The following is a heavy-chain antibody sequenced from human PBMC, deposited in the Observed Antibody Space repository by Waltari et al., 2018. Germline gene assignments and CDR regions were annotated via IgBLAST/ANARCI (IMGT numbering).Heavy chain of an antibody. CDR2: LSYNGAT. CDR3: ATYIGASVGTAAFDV. V-gene: IGHV4-39*01. Sequence: GWSRQPPGQGLEGSATLSYNGATYTSPSLTSRVTMSRDTSKNQLSLTLGAVTAADAAVYYCATYIGASVGTAAFDVWGQGKMVIVSS. D-gene: IGHD5-12*01. J-gene: IGHJ3*01.